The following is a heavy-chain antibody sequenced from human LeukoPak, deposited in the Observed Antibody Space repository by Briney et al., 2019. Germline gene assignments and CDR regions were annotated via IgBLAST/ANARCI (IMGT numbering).Heavy chain of an antibody. V-gene: IGHV4-59*01. D-gene: IGHD3-3*01. CDR3: ARDSVPHYDFWSGYPNYGMDV. Sequence: XXSXNYNPSLKSRVTISVDTSKNQFSLKLSSVTAADTAVYYCARDSVPHYDFWSGYPNYGMDVWGQGTTVTVSS. J-gene: IGHJ6*02. CDR2: XXSX.